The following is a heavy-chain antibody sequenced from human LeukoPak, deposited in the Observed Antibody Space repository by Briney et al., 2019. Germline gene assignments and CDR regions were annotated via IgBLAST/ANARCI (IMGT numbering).Heavy chain of an antibody. J-gene: IGHJ6*02. CDR2: IYPGDSDN. D-gene: IGHD5-12*01. Sequence: GASLQISWKGSGSSFTSYWIGGVRQLAGKGVEWMGIIYPGDSDNRYSTSFQGQLTISADKSISTAYLQWSSLKASDTAMYYCARRGGYGPGYGMDVWGQGTTVTVSS. V-gene: IGHV5-51*01. CDR3: ARRGGYGPGYGMDV. CDR1: GSSFTSYW.